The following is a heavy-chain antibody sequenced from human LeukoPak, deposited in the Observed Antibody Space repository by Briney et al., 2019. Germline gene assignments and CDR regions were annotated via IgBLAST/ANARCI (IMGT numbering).Heavy chain of an antibody. Sequence: TPSETLSLTCAVYGGSFSGYYWSWIRQPPGKGLEWIGEINHSGSTNYNPPLKSRVTISVDTSKNQFSLKLSSVTAADTAVYYCASRWYDYVWGLNSDYWGQGTLVTVSS. J-gene: IGHJ4*02. CDR3: ASRWYDYVWGLNSDY. CDR2: INHSGST. CDR1: GGSFSGYY. V-gene: IGHV4-34*01. D-gene: IGHD3-16*01.